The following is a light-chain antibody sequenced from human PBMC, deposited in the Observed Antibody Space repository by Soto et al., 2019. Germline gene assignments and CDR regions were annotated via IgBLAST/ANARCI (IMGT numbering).Light chain of an antibody. CDR2: EVS. CDR3: SSYAGTKTLF. CDR1: ISDVGTYHY. Sequence: QSVLTQPPSASGSPGQSVTISCTGTISDVGTYHYVSWYQQHPGKATNLIMYEVSERPSGVPDRFSGSKSGNTASLTVSGFQAGDEADYYCSSYAGTKTLFFGGGPKLTVL. J-gene: IGLJ2*01. V-gene: IGLV2-8*01.